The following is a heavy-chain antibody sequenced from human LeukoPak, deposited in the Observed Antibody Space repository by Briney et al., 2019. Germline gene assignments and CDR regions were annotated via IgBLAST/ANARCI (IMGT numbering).Heavy chain of an antibody. D-gene: IGHD3-9*01. CDR1: GFTFSSYW. V-gene: IGHV3-74*01. Sequence: GGSLRLSCAASGFTFSSYWMHWVRQTPGKGLVCVSRINSAGSSTDYADPVKGRFTISRDNAKNTLYLQMNSLRAEDMAVYYCVRGSNDWIGMDVWGQGTTVTVSS. J-gene: IGHJ6*02. CDR2: INSAGSST. CDR3: VRGSNDWIGMDV.